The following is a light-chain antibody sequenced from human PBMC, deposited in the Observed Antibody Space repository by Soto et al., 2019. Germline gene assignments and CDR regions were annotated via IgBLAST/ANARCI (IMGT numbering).Light chain of an antibody. CDR1: NSDIGAYDY. Sequence: QSALTQPPSASGSPGQSVTISCTGTNSDIGAYDYVSWYQQHPGKVPKLMIYEVSKRPSGVPDRFSASKSGNTASLTVSGLQAEDEADYYCSSHGGANNFYVFGTGTKGTVL. CDR3: SSHGGANNFYV. CDR2: EVS. V-gene: IGLV2-8*01. J-gene: IGLJ1*01.